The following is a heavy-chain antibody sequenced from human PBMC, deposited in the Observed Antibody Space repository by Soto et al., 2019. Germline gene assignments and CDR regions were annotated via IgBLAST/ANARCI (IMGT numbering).Heavy chain of an antibody. J-gene: IGHJ4*02. CDR2: INPKSGGT. CDR3: ARDLAKGGGSAGFDY. V-gene: IGHV1-2*02. CDR1: GYTFTVYY. Sequence: GASVKVSCKASGYTFTVYYMHWVRQAPGQGLEWMGWINPKSGGTMYPQKFQGRVTMTWDTSISTAYMALTRLRSDDTAVYYCARDLAKGGGSAGFDYWGQGTLVPVYS. D-gene: IGHD1-26*01.